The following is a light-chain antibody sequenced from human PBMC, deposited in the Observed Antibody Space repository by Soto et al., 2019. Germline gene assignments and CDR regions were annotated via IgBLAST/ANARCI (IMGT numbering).Light chain of an antibody. J-gene: IGKJ2*01. CDR1: QSVSRN. V-gene: IGKV3-15*01. Sequence: EVVMTQSPATLSVSPGERATLSCRASQSVSRNLAWYQQRPGRAPRLLIYDASTRATNIPTRFSGSGSGTEFTLTISSLPSEDFAVYYWQQYNHWPLYTFGQGTKLEIK. CDR3: QQYNHWPLYT. CDR2: DAS.